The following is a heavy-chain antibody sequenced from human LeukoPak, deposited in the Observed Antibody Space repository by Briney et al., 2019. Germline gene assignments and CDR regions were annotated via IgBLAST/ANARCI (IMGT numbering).Heavy chain of an antibody. Sequence: GASVKVSCKVAGYTLNEVSMHWVRRAPGKGLEWMGGFDPEDGERIYAQKFQGRVTMTEDTSTDTAYMELSSLTSEDTAMYYCATENFGLGSPFDPWGQGTLVTVSS. D-gene: IGHD3-16*01. V-gene: IGHV1-24*01. CDR1: GYTLNEVS. J-gene: IGHJ5*02. CDR2: FDPEDGER. CDR3: ATENFGLGSPFDP.